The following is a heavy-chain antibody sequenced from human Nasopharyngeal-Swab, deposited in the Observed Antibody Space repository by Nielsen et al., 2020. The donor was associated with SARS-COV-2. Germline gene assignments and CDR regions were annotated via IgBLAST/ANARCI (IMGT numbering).Heavy chain of an antibody. CDR2: IYYSGSN. V-gene: IGHV4-59*12. CDR3: ARLRGSSSGEGDY. Sequence: SETLSLTCTVSGGSISSYYWSWIRQPPGKGLEWIGYIYYSGSNNYNPSRKSRVTISVDTSKNQFSLKLSSVTAADTAVYYCARLRGSSSGEGDYWGQGTLVTVSS. CDR1: GGSISSYY. J-gene: IGHJ4*02. D-gene: IGHD6-6*01.